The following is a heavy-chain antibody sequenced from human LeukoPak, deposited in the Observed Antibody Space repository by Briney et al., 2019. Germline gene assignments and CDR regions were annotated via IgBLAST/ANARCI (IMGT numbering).Heavy chain of an antibody. Sequence: SVKVSCKASGGTFSSYAISWVRQAPGQGLEWMGGIIPISGTANYAQKFQGRVTITADKSTSTAFMELSSLRSEDTAVYYCARGGRAYCSSTSCYGAFDIWGQGTMVTVSS. D-gene: IGHD2-2*01. CDR1: GGTFSSYA. J-gene: IGHJ3*02. CDR3: ARGGRAYCSSTSCYGAFDI. CDR2: IIPISGTA. V-gene: IGHV1-69*06.